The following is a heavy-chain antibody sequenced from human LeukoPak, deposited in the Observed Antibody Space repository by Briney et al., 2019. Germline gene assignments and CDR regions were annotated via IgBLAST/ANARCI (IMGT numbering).Heavy chain of an antibody. CDR2: TYYRSKWYS. CDR1: GDSVSSTGAA. V-gene: IGHV6-1*01. J-gene: IGHJ5*02. D-gene: IGHD1-26*01. Sequence: SQTLSLTCAISGDSVSSTGAAWNWIRQSPSRGLEWLGRTYYRSKWYSDYAISLTRRITIDPDTSKNHFSLQLNSVTPEDTAIYSCQRAQGRAFDPWGQGILVTVPS. CDR3: QRAQGRAFDP.